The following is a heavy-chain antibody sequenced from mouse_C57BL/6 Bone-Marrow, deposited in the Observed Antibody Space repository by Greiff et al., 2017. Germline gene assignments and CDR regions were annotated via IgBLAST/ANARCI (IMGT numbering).Heavy chain of an antibody. Sequence: VQLQQPGAELVKPGASVKLSCKASGYTFTSYWMHWVKQRPGQGLEWIGMIHPNSGSTNYNEKFKSKATLTVDKSSSTAYMQLSSLTSEDSAVYYCARFEDLRYYYAMDYWGQGTSVTVSS. V-gene: IGHV1-64*01. J-gene: IGHJ4*01. CDR1: GYTFTSYW. CDR3: ARFEDLRYYYAMDY. CDR2: IHPNSGST.